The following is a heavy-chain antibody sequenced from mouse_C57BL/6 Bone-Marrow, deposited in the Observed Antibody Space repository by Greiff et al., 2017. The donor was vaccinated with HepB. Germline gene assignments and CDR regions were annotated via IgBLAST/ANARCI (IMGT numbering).Heavy chain of an antibody. CDR2: IWSGGGT. V-gene: IGHV2-2*01. J-gene: IGHJ4*01. D-gene: IGHD1-1*01. Sequence: VQLQQSGPGLVQPSQSLSITCTVSGFSLTSYGVHWVRQSPGKGLEWLGVIWSGGGTDYNAAFISRLSISKDNSKSQVFFKMNSLQADDTAIYYCARNRRFITTVVAPLDYWGQGTSVTVSS. CDR1: GFSLTSYG. CDR3: ARNRRFITTVVAPLDY.